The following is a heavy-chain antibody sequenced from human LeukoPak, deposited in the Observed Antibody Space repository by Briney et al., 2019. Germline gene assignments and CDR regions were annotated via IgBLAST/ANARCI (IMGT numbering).Heavy chain of an antibody. D-gene: IGHD3-22*01. CDR2: ISGGGSNT. J-gene: IGHJ4*02. V-gene: IGHV3-23*01. CDR3: AKNLASNGHSPLHY. Sequence: VGSLRLSCAASGFTFSSYAMTWVRQAPGKGLVWVSAISGGGSNTNYADSVKGRFTISRDNSKNTLYLQMNSLRPEDTAIYYCAKNLASNGHSPLHYWGQGTLVTVSS. CDR1: GFTFSSYA.